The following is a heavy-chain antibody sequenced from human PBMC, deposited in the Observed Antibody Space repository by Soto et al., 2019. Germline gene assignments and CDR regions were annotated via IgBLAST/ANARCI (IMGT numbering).Heavy chain of an antibody. V-gene: IGHV4-39*01. CDR2: IYYSGST. CDR3: ARHAPLYVAEGLDY. D-gene: IGHD3-16*01. Sequence: SETLSLTCTVSGGSISSSSYYWGWIRQPPGKGLEWIGSIYYSGSTYYNPSLKSRVTISVDTSKNQFSLKLSSVTAADTAVYYCARHAPLYVAEGLDYWGQGTLVTVSS. CDR1: GGSISSSSYY. J-gene: IGHJ4*02.